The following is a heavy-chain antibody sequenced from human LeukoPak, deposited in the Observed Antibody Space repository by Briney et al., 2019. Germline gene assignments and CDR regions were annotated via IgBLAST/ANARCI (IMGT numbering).Heavy chain of an antibody. J-gene: IGHJ3*02. Sequence: PGGSLRLSCAASGFTFSSYSMNWVRQAPGKGLEWVSSISSSSSYIYYAGSVKGRFTISRDNAKNSLYLQMNSLRAEDTAVYYCARAGGCSSTSCYGDAFDIWGQGTMVTVSS. CDR1: GFTFSSYS. V-gene: IGHV3-21*01. D-gene: IGHD2-2*01. CDR3: ARAGGCSSTSCYGDAFDI. CDR2: ISSSSSYI.